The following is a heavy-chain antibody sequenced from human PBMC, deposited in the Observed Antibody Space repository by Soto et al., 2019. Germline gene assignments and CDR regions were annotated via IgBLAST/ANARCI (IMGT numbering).Heavy chain of an antibody. Sequence: VHLSESGGGLVQPGGSLRLSCAASGFTFSSSAMSWVRQAPGKGLEWVATFRESGGTTHYADSVKGRFTISRDASKNMLNLQMNSMRAEDTAIYYCAKDSHWGIISTTHDYWGQGTRVTVSS. D-gene: IGHD3-16*01. CDR2: FRESGGTT. J-gene: IGHJ4*02. V-gene: IGHV3-23*01. CDR3: AKDSHWGIISTTHDY. CDR1: GFTFSSSA.